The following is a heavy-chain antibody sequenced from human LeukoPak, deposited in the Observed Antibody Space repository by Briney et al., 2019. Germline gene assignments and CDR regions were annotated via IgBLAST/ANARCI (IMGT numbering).Heavy chain of an antibody. CDR3: ARLGDYYDSSGPTPFDY. V-gene: IGHV4-59*08. Sequence: SETLSLTCTVSGGSISSYYWSWIRQPPGKGLEWIGYIYYSGSTNYSPSLKSRVTISVDTSKNQFSLKLSSVTAADTAVYYCARLGDYYDSSGPTPFDYWGQGTLVTVSS. D-gene: IGHD3-22*01. CDR2: IYYSGST. J-gene: IGHJ4*02. CDR1: GGSISSYY.